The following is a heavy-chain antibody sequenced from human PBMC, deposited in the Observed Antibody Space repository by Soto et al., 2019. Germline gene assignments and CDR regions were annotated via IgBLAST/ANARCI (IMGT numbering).Heavy chain of an antibody. V-gene: IGHV1-46*01. Sequence: ASVKVSCKASGYTFTSYYMHWVRQAPGQGLEWMGIINPSGGSTSYAQKFQGRVTMTRDTSTSTVYMELSSLRSEDTAVYYCATGSVAAAGTAWFDPWGQGTLVTVSS. CDR3: ATGSVAAAGTAWFDP. D-gene: IGHD6-13*01. CDR2: INPSGGST. CDR1: GYTFTSYY. J-gene: IGHJ5*02.